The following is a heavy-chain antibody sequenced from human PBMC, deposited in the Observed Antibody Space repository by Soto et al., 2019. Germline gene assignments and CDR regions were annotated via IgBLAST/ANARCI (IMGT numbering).Heavy chain of an antibody. CDR2: ISCSDGKT. CDR3: APWSYLHX. V-gene: IGHV3-23*01. Sequence: GGSLRLSCAASGFSFGSYALSWVRQAPGKGLEWVSTISCSDGKTFYAYSVKVRFSISRDTSQITLYLKMNSLRADDTAMYYCAPWSYLHXWGQGTRVTVSX. J-gene: IGHJ1*01. CDR1: GFSFGSYA. D-gene: IGHD3-10*01.